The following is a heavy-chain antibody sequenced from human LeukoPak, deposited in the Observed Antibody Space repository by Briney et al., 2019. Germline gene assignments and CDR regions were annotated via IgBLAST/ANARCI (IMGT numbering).Heavy chain of an antibody. CDR1: GYSISDYY. V-gene: IGHV4-59*01. CDR3: ARELDGNGGWFDP. Sequence: PSETLSLTCTVSGYSISDYYWSWIRQSPRKGLEWIGEVYYSGSTHYNPSLKSRVTISIDTSQNQFSLRLRSVTAADTAVYYCARELDGNGGWFDPWGPGTLVIVSS. CDR2: VYYSGST. J-gene: IGHJ5*02. D-gene: IGHD3-10*01.